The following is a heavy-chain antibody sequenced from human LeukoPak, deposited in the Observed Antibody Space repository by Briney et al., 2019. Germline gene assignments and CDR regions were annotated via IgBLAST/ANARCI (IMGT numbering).Heavy chain of an antibody. V-gene: IGHV1-2*02. CDR3: ARVDNRDWYYFDY. Sequence: ASVKVSCKASGYNFADHYVHWVRQAPGQGLEWMGWINPKSGGTDYAQKFQGRVAMTSDTSIRTGYMELNNLTSYDTAVYYCARVDNRDWYYFDYWGQGSLVTISS. CDR1: GYNFADHY. D-gene: IGHD3/OR15-3a*01. CDR2: INPKSGGT. J-gene: IGHJ4*02.